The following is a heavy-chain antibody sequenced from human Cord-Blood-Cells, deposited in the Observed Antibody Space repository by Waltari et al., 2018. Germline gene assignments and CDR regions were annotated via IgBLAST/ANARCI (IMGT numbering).Heavy chain of an antibody. CDR3: ARGVAYCGGDCYDYWFDP. D-gene: IGHD2-21*01. V-gene: IGHV1-46*01. CDR2: IQPRGRST. Sequence: QVQLVQSGAEVKKPGASVKVSCKASGYTFPSYYMHWVRQAPGQGLEWMGGIQPRGRSTSSSQKFRGRVTIARDTSTSTVYMELSSLRSEDTAVYYCARGVAYCGGDCYDYWFDPWGQGTLVTVSS. J-gene: IGHJ5*02. CDR1: GYTFPSYY.